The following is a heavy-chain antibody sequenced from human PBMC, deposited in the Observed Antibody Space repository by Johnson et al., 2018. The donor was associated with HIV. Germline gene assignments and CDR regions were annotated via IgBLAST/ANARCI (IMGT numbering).Heavy chain of an antibody. Sequence: VQLVESGGGVVRPGGSLRLSCAASGFTFSSYAMHWVRQAPGKGLEYVSAISSNGGSTYYANSVKGRFTISRDNSKNTLYLQMGSLRAEDTAVYYCAKDSRYSYGPDAFDIWGQGTMVTVSS. V-gene: IGHV3-64*01. D-gene: IGHD5-18*01. CDR2: ISSNGGST. CDR3: AKDSRYSYGPDAFDI. J-gene: IGHJ3*02. CDR1: GFTFSSYA.